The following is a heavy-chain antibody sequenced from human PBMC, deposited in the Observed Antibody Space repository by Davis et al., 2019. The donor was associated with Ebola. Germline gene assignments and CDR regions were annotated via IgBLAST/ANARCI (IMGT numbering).Heavy chain of an antibody. CDR2: INHSGST. Sequence: MPSETLSLTCAVYGGSFSGYYWSWIRQPPGKGLEWIGEINHSGSTNYNPSLKSRVTISVDTSKNQFSLKLSSVTAADTAVYYCARLPTYYYDSSGYYYGMDVWGKGTTVTVSS. J-gene: IGHJ6*04. CDR3: ARLPTYYYDSSGYYYGMDV. D-gene: IGHD3-22*01. CDR1: GGSFSGYY. V-gene: IGHV4-34*01.